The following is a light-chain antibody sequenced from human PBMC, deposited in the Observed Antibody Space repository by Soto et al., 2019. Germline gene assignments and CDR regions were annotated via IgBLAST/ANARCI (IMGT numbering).Light chain of an antibody. CDR1: QSVTSRY. Sequence: NVLTQSPGTLSLSPGEGATLSCRATQSVTSRYFAWYQQKPGQAPRLLIYGVSSRATDIPDRFSGSGSGTDFTLTISRLEPEDFVVYYCQQYSSLPHTFGQGPKLEVK. V-gene: IGKV3-20*01. CDR2: GVS. CDR3: QQYSSLPHT. J-gene: IGKJ2*01.